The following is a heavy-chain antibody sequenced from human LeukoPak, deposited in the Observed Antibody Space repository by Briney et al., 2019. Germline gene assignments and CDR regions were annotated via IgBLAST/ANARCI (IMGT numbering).Heavy chain of an antibody. V-gene: IGHV3-30-3*01. D-gene: IGHD2-15*01. J-gene: IGHJ6*02. CDR1: GFTFSSYA. CDR2: ISYDGSNK. Sequence: PGGSLRLSCAASGFTFSSYAMHWVRQAPGKGLEWVAVISYDGSNKYYADSVKGRFTISRDNSKNTLYLQMNSLRAEDTAVYYCARLYCSGGSCYSGYYYYYGMDVWGQGATVTVSS. CDR3: ARLYCSGGSCYSGYYYYYGMDV.